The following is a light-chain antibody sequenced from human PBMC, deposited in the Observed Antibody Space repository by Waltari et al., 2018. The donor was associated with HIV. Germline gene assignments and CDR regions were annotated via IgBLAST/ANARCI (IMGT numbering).Light chain of an antibody. V-gene: IGLV1-44*01. Sequence: QSVLTQPPSASGTPGQRVTISCSGSSSNIGSKTVNWYQQLPGTAPKLLIYYNNQRPSGAPDRFSGSTSGTSASLAISRLQSEDEADYYCEAWDVPLNGPVFGGGTRLNVL. J-gene: IGLJ2*01. CDR1: SSNIGSKT. CDR2: YNN. CDR3: EAWDVPLNGPV.